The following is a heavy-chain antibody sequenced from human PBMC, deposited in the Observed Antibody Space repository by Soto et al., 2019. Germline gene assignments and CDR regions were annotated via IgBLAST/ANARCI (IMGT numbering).Heavy chain of an antibody. V-gene: IGHV1-69*02. Sequence: SVKVSCKASRGTFSSYTISWVRQAPGQGFEWMGRIIPILGIANYAQKFQGRVTITADKSTSTAYMELSSLRSEDTAVYYCATVLRYFDWLGPDAFDIWGQGTMVTVSS. D-gene: IGHD3-9*01. J-gene: IGHJ3*02. CDR3: ATVLRYFDWLGPDAFDI. CDR2: IIPILGIA. CDR1: RGTFSSYT.